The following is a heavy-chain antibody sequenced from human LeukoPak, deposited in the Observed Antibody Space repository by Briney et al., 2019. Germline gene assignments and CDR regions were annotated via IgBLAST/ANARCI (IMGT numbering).Heavy chain of an antibody. V-gene: IGHV1-8*01. J-gene: IGHJ3*02. CDR2: MNPNSGNT. Sequence: ASVKVSCKASGYTFTSYDINWVRQATGQGLEWMGWMNPNSGNTGYAQKFQGRVTMTRDTSISTAYMELSSLRSEDTAVYYCARDRPPRSGPVVVTATDAFDIWGQGTMVTVFS. CDR1: GYTFTSYD. CDR3: ARDRPPRSGPVVVTATDAFDI. D-gene: IGHD2-21*02.